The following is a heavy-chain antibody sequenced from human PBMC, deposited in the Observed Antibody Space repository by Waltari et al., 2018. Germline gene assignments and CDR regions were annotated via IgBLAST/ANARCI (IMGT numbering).Heavy chain of an antibody. D-gene: IGHD4-17*01. CDR1: GGSISSSSSY. J-gene: IGHJ4*02. V-gene: IGHV4-39*07. CDR3: AREGVYGDYDTDLFDY. Sequence: QLQLQESGPGLVKPSETLSLTCTVSGGSISSSSSYWGWIRQPPGKGLEWIGSIYYSGSTYYNPSLKSRVTISVDTSKNQFSLKLSSVTAADTAVYYCAREGVYGDYDTDLFDYWGQGTLVTVSS. CDR2: IYYSGST.